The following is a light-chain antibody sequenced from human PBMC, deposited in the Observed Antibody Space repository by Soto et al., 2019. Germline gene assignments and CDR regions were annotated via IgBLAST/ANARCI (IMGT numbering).Light chain of an antibody. J-gene: IGLJ2*01. CDR2: RNN. V-gene: IGLV1-44*01. CDR1: SSNIGSNT. Sequence: QSVLTQPPSASGTPGQRVTISCSGSSSNIGSNTVNWYQHLPGTAPKLLIYRNNQRPSGVPHRFSGSKSGTSASLAISGLQSEDEADYYCAGWDDSLNGVVFGGGTKLNVL. CDR3: AGWDDSLNGVV.